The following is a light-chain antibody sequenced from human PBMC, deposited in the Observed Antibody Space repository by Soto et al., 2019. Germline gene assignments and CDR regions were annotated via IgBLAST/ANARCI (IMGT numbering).Light chain of an antibody. CDR1: QSVNKNY. J-gene: IGKJ2*01. CDR3: QQYGGSPMST. CDR2: GAS. Sequence: EIVLMQSPGSLSLSPGERAALSCRASQSVNKNYLAWYQQKPGQAPRLLIYGASRRATGIPDRFSGSGSGTDFTLTISRLEPEDFAVYSCQQYGGSPMSTFDQGTKVEIK. V-gene: IGKV3-20*01.